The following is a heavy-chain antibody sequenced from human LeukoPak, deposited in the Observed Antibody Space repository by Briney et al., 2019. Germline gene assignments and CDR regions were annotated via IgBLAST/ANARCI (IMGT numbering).Heavy chain of an antibody. V-gene: IGHV3-48*02. CDR2: IRSTSSTM. Sequence: PGGSLRLSCAASGFTFSSYSMNWVRQAPGKGLEWVSYIRSTSSTMYYADSVKGRFTISRDNAKNSPYMQMNSLRDEDTAVYYCARVQGGTGFDYWGQGTLVTVSS. D-gene: IGHD2-8*02. J-gene: IGHJ4*02. CDR3: ARVQGGTGFDY. CDR1: GFTFSSYS.